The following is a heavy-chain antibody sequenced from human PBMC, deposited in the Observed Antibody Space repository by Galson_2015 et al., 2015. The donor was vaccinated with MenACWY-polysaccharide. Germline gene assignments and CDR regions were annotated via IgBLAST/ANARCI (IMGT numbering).Heavy chain of an antibody. CDR3: ARTCPPYSRTWYECFDY. V-gene: IGHV6-1*01. J-gene: IGHJ4*02. Sequence: CAISGDSVSSNSAAWNWIRQFPSRGLEWLGRTYYRSKWYHDYPVSVKSRITINPDTSKNQFSLQLNSVTPDDTALYYCARTCPPYSRTWYECFDYWDQGTLVTVSS. D-gene: IGHD6-13*01. CDR1: GDSVSSNSAA. CDR2: TYYRSKWYH.